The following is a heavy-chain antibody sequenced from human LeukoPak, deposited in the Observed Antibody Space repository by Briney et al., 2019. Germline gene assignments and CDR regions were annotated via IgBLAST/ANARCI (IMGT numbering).Heavy chain of an antibody. CDR2: ISPSGMSV. J-gene: IGHJ4*02. D-gene: IGHD3-10*01. Sequence: GGSLRLSCVGSGLSFGDYGMNWVRQAPGKGLEWLKFISPSGMSVSYADSVKGRFTIARDNAKKSLYLQMDSLRGEDTAIYYCTRDAGSDFWGQGTLVAVSS. CDR3: TRDAGSDF. V-gene: IGHV3-48*03. CDR1: GLSFGDYG.